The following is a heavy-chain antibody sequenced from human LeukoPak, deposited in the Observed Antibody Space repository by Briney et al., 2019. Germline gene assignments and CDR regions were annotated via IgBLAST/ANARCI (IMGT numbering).Heavy chain of an antibody. Sequence: GRSLRLSCAASGFSLSGYGMHWVRQAPGQGLEWVAVISFDGKNEYYADSVEGRFTITRDNSENTLYLQMNSLRAEDTAVYYCARVWSGYYVAWGQGTLVTVSS. D-gene: IGHD3-3*01. J-gene: IGHJ5*02. CDR1: GFSLSGYG. CDR3: ARVWSGYYVA. V-gene: IGHV3-33*05. CDR2: ISFDGKNE.